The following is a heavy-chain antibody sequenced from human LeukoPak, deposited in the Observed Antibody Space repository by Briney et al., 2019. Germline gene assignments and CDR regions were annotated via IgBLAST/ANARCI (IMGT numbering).Heavy chain of an antibody. CDR2: FYNSGSS. D-gene: IGHD3-16*01. V-gene: IGHV4-4*02. J-gene: IGHJ4*02. CDR1: GGSIGSSNW. Sequence: PSGTLSLTCAVSGGSIGSSNWWSWVRQPPGKGLEWIGYFYNSGSSTYNPSLKSRVTISVDTSKEQFSLKVNSVTAADTDVYYCTRGAGWLIDYWGQGILVTVSS. CDR3: TRGAGWLIDY.